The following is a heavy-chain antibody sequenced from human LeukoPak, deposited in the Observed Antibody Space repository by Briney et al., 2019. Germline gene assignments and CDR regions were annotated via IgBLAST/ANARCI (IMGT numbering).Heavy chain of an antibody. CDR1: GGSISTYS. D-gene: IGHD2/OR15-2a*01. V-gene: IGHV4-59*01. CDR2: IHYGGST. Sequence: SETLSLTCTVSGGSISTYSWGWIRQPPGKGLEWIANIHYGGSTDYNPSLRSRVTITADTSRNQFSLRLSSVTAADTGVYYCAKGGGTGDYFFAYWGREPW. J-gene: IGHJ4*02. CDR3: AKGGGTGDYFFAY.